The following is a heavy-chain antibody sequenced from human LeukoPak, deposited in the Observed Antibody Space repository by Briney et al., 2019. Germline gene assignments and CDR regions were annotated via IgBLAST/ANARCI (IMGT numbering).Heavy chain of an antibody. Sequence: TLSLTCTASGASISRGGYYWSWIRPHPGLGLDWNSYISYSGSPYYYPSLKSRVTISVDTSRNQFSLKLSSVTAADTAVYYCARGPHCSSTSCYSEYFHHWGQGTLVTVSS. J-gene: IGHJ1*01. D-gene: IGHD2-2*01. V-gene: IGHV4-31*03. CDR2: ISYSGSP. CDR1: GASISRGGYY. CDR3: ARGPHCSSTSCYSEYFHH.